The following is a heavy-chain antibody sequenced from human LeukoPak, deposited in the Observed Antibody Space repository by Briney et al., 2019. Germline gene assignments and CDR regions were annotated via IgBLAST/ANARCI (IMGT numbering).Heavy chain of an antibody. D-gene: IGHD6-13*01. V-gene: IGHV4-4*07. Sequence: PSETLSLTCTVSGGSISSYYWSWIRQPAGKGPEWIGRIYTSGSTNYNPSLKSRVTMSVDTSKNQFSLKLSSVTAADTAVYYCARAGYSSSWYDSPYYFDYWGQGTLVTVSS. CDR1: GGSISSYY. CDR2: IYTSGST. J-gene: IGHJ4*02. CDR3: ARAGYSSSWYDSPYYFDY.